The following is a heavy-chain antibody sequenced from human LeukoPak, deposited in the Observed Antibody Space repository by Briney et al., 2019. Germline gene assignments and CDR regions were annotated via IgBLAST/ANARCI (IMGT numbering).Heavy chain of an antibody. V-gene: IGHV4-59*01. J-gene: IGHJ3*02. CDR3: ARGRYFDWLLSTGGAFDI. Sequence: SSETLSLTCTVSGASITSYYWSWIRQPPGKGLEWIGYIYYSGGTNYNPSLKSRVTISVDTSKNQFSLKLSSVTAADTAVYYCARGRYFDWLLSTGGAFDIWGQGTMVTVSS. CDR1: GASITSYY. CDR2: IYYSGGT. D-gene: IGHD3-9*01.